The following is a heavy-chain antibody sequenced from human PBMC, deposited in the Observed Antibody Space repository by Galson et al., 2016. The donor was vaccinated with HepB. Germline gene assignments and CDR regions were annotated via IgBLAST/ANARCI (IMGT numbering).Heavy chain of an antibody. J-gene: IGHJ4*02. D-gene: IGHD5-24*01. CDR1: GFTFSSHT. V-gene: IGHV3-30-3*01. CDR3: ARDNYGYRNYLDS. CDR2: ISSEGSRT. Sequence: SLRLSCAASGFTFSSHTMHWVRQAPGKGLEWVAVISSEGSRTDYADSVKGRFTISRDISKNTVFLQMNSLRVMDTAVYYCARDNYGYRNYLDSWGQGTLVTVSS.